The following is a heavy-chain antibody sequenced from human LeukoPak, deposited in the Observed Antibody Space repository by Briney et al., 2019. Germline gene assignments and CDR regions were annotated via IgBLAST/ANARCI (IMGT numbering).Heavy chain of an antibody. CDR3: ARRLDAPPYYYGMDV. CDR1: GFTFSSYG. CDR2: ISYDGSNK. J-gene: IGHJ6*02. V-gene: IGHV3-30*19. D-gene: IGHD2-2*01. Sequence: PGGSLRLSCAASGFTFSSYGMHWVRQAPGKGLEWVAVISYDGSNKYYADSVKGRFTISRDNSKNTLYLQMNSLRAEDTAVYYCARRLDAPPYYYGMDVWGQGTTVTVSS.